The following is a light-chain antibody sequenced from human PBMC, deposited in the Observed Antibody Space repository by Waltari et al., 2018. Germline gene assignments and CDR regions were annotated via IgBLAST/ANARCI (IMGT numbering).Light chain of an antibody. J-gene: IGKJ3*01. V-gene: IGKV1-33*01. Sequence: DIQMTQSPSSLSASVGDRVTITCQASKPISKDVSWYQQKPGKAPRLLIYDASTLETGVPSRFSGGGSGTDFTFTISSLQPEDIATYFCQQYDNLLFTFGPGTKVDLK. CDR2: DAS. CDR3: QQYDNLLFT. CDR1: KPISKD.